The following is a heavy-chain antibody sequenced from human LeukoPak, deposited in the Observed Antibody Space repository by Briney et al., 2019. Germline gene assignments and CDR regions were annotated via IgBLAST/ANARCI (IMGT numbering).Heavy chain of an antibody. Sequence: PGRSLRLSCAASGFTFSSYAMHWVRQAPGKGLEWISHIGRSSSDISYADSVKGRFISSRDNAKNSVYLQVNSLRDEDTALYYCARDHNWAFDYWGQGTLVTVPS. J-gene: IGHJ4*02. V-gene: IGHV3-48*02. CDR3: ARDHNWAFDY. CDR2: IGRSSSDI. CDR1: GFTFSSYA. D-gene: IGHD1-20*01.